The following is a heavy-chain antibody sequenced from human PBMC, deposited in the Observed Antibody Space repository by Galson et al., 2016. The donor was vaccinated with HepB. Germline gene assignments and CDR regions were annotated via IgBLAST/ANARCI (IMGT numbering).Heavy chain of an antibody. CDR3: ATEARRLWRLW. CDR2: IIPMLSTT. CDR1: GDIFSRYP. V-gene: IGHV1-69*13. Sequence: SVKVSCKASGDIFSRYPIFWVRQAPGQGLEWVGGIIPMLSTTKYAQQFQGRVTISADDSTSTAYMQLSGLRAEDTAVYYCATEARRLWRLWWGQGTVVTVSS. J-gene: IGHJ4*02. D-gene: IGHD2-21*01.